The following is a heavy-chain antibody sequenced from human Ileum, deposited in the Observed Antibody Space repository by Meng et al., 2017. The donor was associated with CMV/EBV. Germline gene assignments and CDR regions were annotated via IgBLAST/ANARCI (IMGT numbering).Heavy chain of an antibody. Sequence: QIPLHESGPPLVQPTQTLTLTCTFSGFSLSTTGVGVGWIRQPPGKALEWLALIYWDDDKRYSPSLKSRLTITKDTSKNQVVLTMTNMDPVDTATYYCARNYYDSGPFQYWGQGTLVTVSS. CDR1: GFSLSTTGVG. J-gene: IGHJ4*01. CDR3: ARNYYDSGPFQY. CDR2: IYWDDDK. D-gene: IGHD3-22*01. V-gene: IGHV2-5*02.